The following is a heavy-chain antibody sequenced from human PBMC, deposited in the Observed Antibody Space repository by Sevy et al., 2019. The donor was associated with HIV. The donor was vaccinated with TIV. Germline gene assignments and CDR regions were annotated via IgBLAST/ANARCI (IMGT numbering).Heavy chain of an antibody. CDR2: IYYSGST. Sequence: SETLSLTCTVSGGSISSGGYYWSWIRQHPGKGLEWIGYIYYSGSTYYHPSLKSRVTISVDTSKNQFSLKLSSVTAADTAVYYCARERNYYGSGSYYPPINWGQGTLVTVSS. J-gene: IGHJ4*02. D-gene: IGHD3-10*01. CDR3: ARERNYYGSGSYYPPIN. CDR1: GGSISSGGYY. V-gene: IGHV4-31*03.